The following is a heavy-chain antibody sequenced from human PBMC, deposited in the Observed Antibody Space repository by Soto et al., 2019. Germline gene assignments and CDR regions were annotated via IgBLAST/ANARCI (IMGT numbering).Heavy chain of an antibody. V-gene: IGHV3-23*01. CDR3: AKSLSTANSFDY. Sequence: GGSLRLSCAASGFTFSSYAMNWVRQAPGKGPEWVSHISVSGGTYYADSVKGRFTISRDNSKNTLFLQMNSLRAEDTAVYYCAKSLSTANSFDYWGQGTPVTVSS. CDR2: ISVSGGT. CDR1: GFTFSSYA. J-gene: IGHJ4*02.